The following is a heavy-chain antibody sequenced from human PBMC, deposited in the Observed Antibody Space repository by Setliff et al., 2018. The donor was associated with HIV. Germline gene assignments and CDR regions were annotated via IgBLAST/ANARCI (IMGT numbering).Heavy chain of an antibody. V-gene: IGHV1-24*01. D-gene: IGHD3-22*01. J-gene: IGHJ6*02. CDR3: AREIGDYYDSSGYYPPTDYYYGMDV. CDR2: LEPEDNEI. Sequence: GASVKVSCKVSGYTLSELSIHWVRQAPGKGLEWMGGLEPEDNEILYAQKFQGRVTLTADTSSDTAYMELRSLESEDTGMYYCAREIGDYYDSSGYYPPTDYYYGMDVWGQGTTVTVSS. CDR1: GYTLSELS.